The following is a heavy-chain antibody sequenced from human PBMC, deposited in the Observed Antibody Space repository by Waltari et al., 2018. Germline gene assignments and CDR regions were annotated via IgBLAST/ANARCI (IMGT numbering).Heavy chain of an antibody. CDR1: GYRFTSYW. V-gene: IGHV5-51*01. CDR3: ARLRGRYCSSTSCYVPLGAFDI. J-gene: IGHJ3*02. CDR2: IYPGDSDT. D-gene: IGHD2-2*01. Sequence: EVQLVQSGAEVKKRGESLKISCKGSGYRFTSYWIGWVRQMPGKGLEWMGSIYPGDSDTRYSPSFQGQVTISADKSISTAYLQWSSLKASDTAMYYCARLRGRYCSSTSCYVPLGAFDIWGQGTMVTVSS.